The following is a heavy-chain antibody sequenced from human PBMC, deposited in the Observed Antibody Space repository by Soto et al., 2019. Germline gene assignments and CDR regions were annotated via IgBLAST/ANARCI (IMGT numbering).Heavy chain of an antibody. V-gene: IGHV6-1*01. CDR2: TYYRSKWYN. Sequence: SQTLSLTCAISGDSVSSNSAAWNWIRQSPSRGLEWLGRTYYRSKWYNDYAVSVKSRITINPDTSKNQFSLQLNSVTPEDTAVYYCARDGPSPIRSSWYNWFDPWGQGTLVTVSS. D-gene: IGHD6-13*01. CDR3: ARDGPSPIRSSWYNWFDP. J-gene: IGHJ5*02. CDR1: GDSVSSNSAA.